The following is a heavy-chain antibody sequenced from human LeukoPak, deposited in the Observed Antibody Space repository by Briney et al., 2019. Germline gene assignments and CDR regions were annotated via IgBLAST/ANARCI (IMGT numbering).Heavy chain of an antibody. CDR2: ISAYNGNT. J-gene: IGHJ4*02. Sequence: GASVKVSCKASGYTFTSYGISWVRQAPGQGREWMGWISAYNGNTNYAQKLQGRVTMTTDTSTSTAYMELRSLRSDDTAVYYCARGEEVSYYDFWSGYGNFDYWGQGTLVTVSS. D-gene: IGHD3-3*01. CDR3: ARGEEVSYYDFWSGYGNFDY. CDR1: GYTFTSYG. V-gene: IGHV1-18*01.